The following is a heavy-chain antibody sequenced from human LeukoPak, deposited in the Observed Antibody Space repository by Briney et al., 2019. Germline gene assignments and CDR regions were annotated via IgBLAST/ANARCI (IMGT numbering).Heavy chain of an antibody. V-gene: IGHV3-30*02. CDR1: GFTLSSYG. CDR2: IHHDGSNK. Sequence: GGSLRLSCAASGFTLSSYGMHWVRQAPGKGLDWVAFIHHDGSNKYYADSVRGRFTISRDNSKNTLYLQMNSLRAEDTAVYYCARGLKYSSGWYYFDYWGQGTLVTVSS. J-gene: IGHJ4*02. D-gene: IGHD6-19*01. CDR3: ARGLKYSSGWYYFDY.